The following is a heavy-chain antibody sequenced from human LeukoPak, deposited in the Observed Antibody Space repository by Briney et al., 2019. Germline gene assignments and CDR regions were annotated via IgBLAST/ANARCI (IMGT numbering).Heavy chain of an antibody. CDR3: ARGPYSYDSSGAFDI. Sequence: SETLSLTCTVSGGSISSYYWNWIRQPPGKGLEWIGYIYYSGSTNYNPSLKSRVTISVDTSKNQFSLKLSSVTAADTAVYFCARGPYSYDSSGAFDIWGQGTMVTVSS. CDR1: GGSISSYY. D-gene: IGHD3-22*01. J-gene: IGHJ3*02. V-gene: IGHV4-59*08. CDR2: IYYSGST.